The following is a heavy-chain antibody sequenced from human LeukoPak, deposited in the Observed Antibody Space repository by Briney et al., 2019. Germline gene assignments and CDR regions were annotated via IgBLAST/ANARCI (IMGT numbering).Heavy chain of an antibody. D-gene: IGHD1-26*01. CDR2: ISSSSSYI. Sequence: GGSLRLSCAASGFTFSSYSMNWVRQAPGEGLEWVSSISSSSSYIYYADSVKGRFTISRDNAKNSLYLQMNSLRAEDTAVYYCVSVGATLYYFDYWGQGTPVTVSS. J-gene: IGHJ4*02. CDR3: VSVGATLYYFDY. CDR1: GFTFSSYS. V-gene: IGHV3-21*01.